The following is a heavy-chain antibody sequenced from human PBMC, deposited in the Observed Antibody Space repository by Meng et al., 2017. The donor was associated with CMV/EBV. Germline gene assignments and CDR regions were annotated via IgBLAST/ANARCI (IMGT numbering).Heavy chain of an antibody. Sequence: GPDLVKPSETLSPPLPFPGGSISSYYGSWIRQPAGKGLEWIGRIYTSGSTNYNPSLKSRVTMSVDTSKNQFSLKLSSVTAADTAVYYCARSMVVAGDWFDPWGQGTLVTVSS. CDR2: IYTSGST. CDR1: GGSISSYY. V-gene: IGHV4-4*07. D-gene: IGHD2-15*01. CDR3: ARSMVVAGDWFDP. J-gene: IGHJ5*02.